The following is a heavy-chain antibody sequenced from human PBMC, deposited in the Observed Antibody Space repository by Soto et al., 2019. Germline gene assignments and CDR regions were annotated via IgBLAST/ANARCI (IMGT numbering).Heavy chain of an antibody. J-gene: IGHJ5*02. CDR2: ISYSGGT. CDR1: GGSTSSYY. Sequence: SETLSLTCTVSGGSTSSYYWSWIRQPPGKGLEWIAFISYSGGTNYNPSLKGRVTISLDTSKNQFSLELSSVTAADTAVYYCARDYDFRFGPWGKGTLVTVSS. V-gene: IGHV4-59*01. CDR3: ARDYDFRFGP. D-gene: IGHD3-3*01.